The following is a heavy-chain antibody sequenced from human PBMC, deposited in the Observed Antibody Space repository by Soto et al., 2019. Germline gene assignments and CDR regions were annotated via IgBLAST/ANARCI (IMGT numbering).Heavy chain of an antibody. J-gene: IGHJ4*02. CDR2: VSNDGSNK. D-gene: IGHD6-19*01. CDR3: AKVLLTDTSGWYHPHFDY. CDR1: GFTFSSYV. Sequence: QVQLVESGGGVVQPGRSLRLSCAASGFTFSSYVMHWVRQAPGKGLEWVAVVSNDGSNKDYADSVKGRFTISRDNSKNTLYLQMNSLRAEDTAVYYCAKVLLTDTSGWYHPHFDYWGQGTLVTVSS. V-gene: IGHV3-30*18.